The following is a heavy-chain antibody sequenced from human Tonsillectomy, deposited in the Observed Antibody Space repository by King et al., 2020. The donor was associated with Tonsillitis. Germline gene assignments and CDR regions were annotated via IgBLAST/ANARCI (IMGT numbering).Heavy chain of an antibody. J-gene: IGHJ4*02. CDR2: MHWEEVK. CDR3: AHREAAGIFDY. D-gene: IGHD1-14*01. V-gene: IGHV2-5*02. CDR1: GFSLSTNGVG. Sequence: VTLKESGPTLVKPTQTLTLTCTFSGFSLSTNGVGVGWVRQPPGKALEWLALMHWEEVKRYSPCLKSSLTIPKETSKNQVVLTVPNMDPVDTATYYCAHREAAGIFDYWGQGTLVTVSS.